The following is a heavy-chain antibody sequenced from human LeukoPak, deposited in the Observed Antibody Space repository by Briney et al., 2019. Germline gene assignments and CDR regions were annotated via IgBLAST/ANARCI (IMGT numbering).Heavy chain of an antibody. CDR2: IYSGGST. J-gene: IGHJ5*02. CDR1: GFTVSSNY. D-gene: IGHD3-10*01. V-gene: IGHV3-53*05. CDR3: AKGGYYGSGSLNWFDP. Sequence: GGSLRLSCAASGFTVSSNYMSWVRQAPGKGLEWVSVIYSGGSTYYADSVKGRFTISRDNSKNTLYLQMNSLRAEDTAAYYRAKGGYYGSGSLNWFDPWGQGTLVTVSS.